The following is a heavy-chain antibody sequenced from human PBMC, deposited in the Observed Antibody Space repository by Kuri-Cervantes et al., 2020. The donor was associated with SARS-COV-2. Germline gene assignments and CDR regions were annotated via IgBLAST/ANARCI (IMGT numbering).Heavy chain of an antibody. CDR2: FDREGGKR. V-gene: IGHV1-24*01. Sequence: GESLKISCKVSGYTLPELSMHWVRQAPGKGLEWMGGFDREGGKRVYAQKFQGRVTMTEGTSTHTAYMELSSLRSEDTAVYYCATGISLRFLEWLAAFDIWGQGTMVTVSS. D-gene: IGHD3-3*01. CDR3: ATGISLRFLEWLAAFDI. CDR1: GYTLPELS. J-gene: IGHJ3*02.